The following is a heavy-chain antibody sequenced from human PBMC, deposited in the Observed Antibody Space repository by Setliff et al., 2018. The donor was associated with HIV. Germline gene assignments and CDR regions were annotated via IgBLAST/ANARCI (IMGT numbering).Heavy chain of an antibody. V-gene: IGHV4-59*01. CDR3: AGARDGDILTGYYPHYFDY. D-gene: IGHD3-9*01. CDR1: GASIPGYY. J-gene: IGHJ4*02. Sequence: PSETLSLTCTVSGASIPGYYWSWIRQPPGKGLEWIGYIHYSGSTNYNPSLKSRVTLSVDTSKNQFSLKLSSVTAADTAVYYCAGARDGDILTGYYPHYFDYWGQGTLVTVSS. CDR2: IHYSGST.